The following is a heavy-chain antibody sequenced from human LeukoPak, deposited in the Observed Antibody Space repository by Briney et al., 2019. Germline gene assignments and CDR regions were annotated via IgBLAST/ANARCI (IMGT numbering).Heavy chain of an antibody. D-gene: IGHD6-6*01. CDR1: GFTFDDYA. CDR2: ISWNSGSI. J-gene: IGHJ4*02. V-gene: IGHV3-9*01. CDR3: AKDTLSSSSSFDY. Sequence: PGRSLRLSCAASGFTFDDYAMHWVRQAPGKGLEWVSGISWNSGSIGYADSVKGRFTISRDNAKNSLYLQMSSLRAEDTALYYCAKDTLSSSSSFDYWGQGTLVTVSS.